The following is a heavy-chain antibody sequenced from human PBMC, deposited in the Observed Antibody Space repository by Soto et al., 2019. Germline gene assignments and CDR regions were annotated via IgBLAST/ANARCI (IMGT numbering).Heavy chain of an antibody. CDR2: IIPIFGTA. V-gene: IGHV1-69*13. CDR3: ARTYYYDSSGYSPEPTGYYYYYGMDV. D-gene: IGHD3-22*01. J-gene: IGHJ6*02. CDR1: GGTFSSYA. Sequence: GASVKVSCKASGGTFSSYAISWVRQAPGQGLEWMGGIIPIFGTANYAQKFQGRVTITADESTSTAYMELGSLRSEDTAVYYCARTYYYDSSGYSPEPTGYYYYYGMDVWGQGTTVTVSS.